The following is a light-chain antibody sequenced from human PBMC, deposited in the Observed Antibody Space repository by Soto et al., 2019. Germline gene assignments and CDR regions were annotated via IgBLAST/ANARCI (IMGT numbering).Light chain of an antibody. CDR2: GAS. Sequence: EIVLTQSPGILSLSPGERASLSCGASQSLSSNFLAWYPQKPGQDTRILIYGASSRDTGIPDRVSGTGSETDVTLTINRLEPEEFAVYYCQQYENSPITFGQGTRLEIK. J-gene: IGKJ5*01. CDR3: QQYENSPIT. V-gene: IGKV3-20*01. CDR1: QSLSSNF.